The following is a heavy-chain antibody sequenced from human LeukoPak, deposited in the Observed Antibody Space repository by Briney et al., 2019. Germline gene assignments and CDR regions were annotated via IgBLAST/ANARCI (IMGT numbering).Heavy chain of an antibody. J-gene: IGHJ4*02. CDR3: GKEDGVYCGYDCSLRPPDS. CDR1: GFTVSSYA. CDR2: ISGSGGST. Sequence: PAGCLRRSCAGSGFTVSSYARSWVRQAPGKGREGVLAISGSGGSTYCADSVNSRFTISRDNSRNTPYLQTNSLRAEDTARYYCGKEDGVYCGYDCSLRPPDSWGQGTLVTVSS. V-gene: IGHV3-23*01. D-gene: IGHD2-21*01.